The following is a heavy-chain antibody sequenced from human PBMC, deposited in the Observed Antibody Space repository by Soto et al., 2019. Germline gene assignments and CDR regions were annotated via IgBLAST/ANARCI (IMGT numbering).Heavy chain of an antibody. CDR3: AKEGYVSVFP. D-gene: IGHD3-16*01. CDR2: IDSDGRT. V-gene: IGHV3-23*01. CDR1: GFTLSIHA. J-gene: IGHJ5*02. Sequence: EVQLLESGGGLVQPGGSLRLSCAVSGFTLSIHASIWVRQGPGKGLEWVSGIDSDGRTFHADSVKGRFTISRDNSKNALYLQMNSLRAEDTAVHYCAKEGYVSVFPWGQGTLVTVSS.